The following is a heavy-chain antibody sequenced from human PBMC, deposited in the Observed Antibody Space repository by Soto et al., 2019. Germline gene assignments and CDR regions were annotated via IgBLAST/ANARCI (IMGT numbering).Heavy chain of an antibody. CDR3: AGLDYYESRGAYYYFYGMDV. V-gene: IGHV4-59*01. CDR1: GVSINNYY. CDR2: IYYGGTT. J-gene: IGHJ6*02. D-gene: IGHD3-22*01. Sequence: SETLSLTCTVSGVSINNYYWSWIRQPPGKGLEWIGYIYYGGTTNYNPSLKSRVTITIGTSKNQFSLKLISVTAADTAVYYCAGLDYYESRGAYYYFYGMDVWGQGTTVTV.